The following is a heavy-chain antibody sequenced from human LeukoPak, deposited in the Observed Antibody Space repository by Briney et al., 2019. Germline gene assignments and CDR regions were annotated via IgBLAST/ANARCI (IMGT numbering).Heavy chain of an antibody. CDR2: IFTSGGT. Sequence: SETLSLTCIVSSGSISSGSYYWSWIRQPAGKGLEWIGRIFTSGGTNYNPSLKSRVTISVDTSKNQFSLKLNSVTAADAAVYYCAREESGYCDGGSCPYYFDYWGQGTLVTVSS. J-gene: IGHJ4*02. CDR3: AREESGYCDGGSCPYYFDY. V-gene: IGHV4-61*02. D-gene: IGHD2-15*01. CDR1: SGSISSGSYY.